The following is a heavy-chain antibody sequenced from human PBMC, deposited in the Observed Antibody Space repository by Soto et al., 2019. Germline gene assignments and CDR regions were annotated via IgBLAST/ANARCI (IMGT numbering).Heavy chain of an antibody. CDR1: GGSISSGGNY. Sequence: PSETLSLTCTVSGGSISSGGNYWGWIRHHPGKGLEWIGYIYYSGSTYYNPSRKSRVTISVDTSKNQFSLKLSSVTAADTAVYYCARTGYSYEEYCFDYWGQGTLVTVSS. D-gene: IGHD5-18*01. CDR3: ARTGYSYEEYCFDY. J-gene: IGHJ4*01. V-gene: IGHV4-31*03. CDR2: IYYSGST.